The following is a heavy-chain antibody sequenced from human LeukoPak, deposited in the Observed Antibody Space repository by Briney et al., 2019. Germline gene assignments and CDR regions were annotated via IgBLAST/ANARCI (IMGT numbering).Heavy chain of an antibody. Sequence: GGSLRPSCASSGFTFSSYAMSWVRQAPGKGLEWVSAISGSGDSTYYGDSVKGRFTISRDNSKNTLYLQMNSLRAEDTAVYYCAKTRPLDSSSWSHGDYWGQGTLVTVSS. V-gene: IGHV3-23*01. CDR3: AKTRPLDSSSWSHGDY. J-gene: IGHJ4*02. CDR1: GFTFSSYA. D-gene: IGHD6-13*01. CDR2: ISGSGDST.